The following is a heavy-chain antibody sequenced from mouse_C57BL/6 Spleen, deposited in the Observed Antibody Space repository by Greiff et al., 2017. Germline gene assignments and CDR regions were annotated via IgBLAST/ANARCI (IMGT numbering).Heavy chain of an antibody. D-gene: IGHD2-2*01. J-gene: IGHJ4*01. Sequence: QVQLQQPGAELVKPGASVKMSCKASGYTFTSYWITWVKQRPGQGLEWIGDIYPGSGSTNYNEKFKSKATLTVDTSSSTAYMQLSSLTSEDSAVYFCARGDGNDGGYAMDYWGQGTSVTVSS. CDR1: GYTFTSYW. V-gene: IGHV1-55*01. CDR3: ARGDGNDGGYAMDY. CDR2: IYPGSGST.